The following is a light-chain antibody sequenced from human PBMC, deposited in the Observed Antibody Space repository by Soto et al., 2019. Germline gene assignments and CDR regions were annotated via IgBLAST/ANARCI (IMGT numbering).Light chain of an antibody. CDR2: SAS. Sequence: EIVMTQSPATLSVFPGERATLSCRASQSVSSNLAWYQQKPGQAPRLLIYSASTRATGIPARFSGSGSGTEFTLTISSLQSEDFGVHYCQQYNDWPSLTFGGGTKVEIK. CDR3: QQYNDWPSLT. CDR1: QSVSSN. V-gene: IGKV3-15*01. J-gene: IGKJ4*01.